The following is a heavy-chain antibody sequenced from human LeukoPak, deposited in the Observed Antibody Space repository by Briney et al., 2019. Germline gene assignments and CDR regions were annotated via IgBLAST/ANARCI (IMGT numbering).Heavy chain of an antibody. Sequence: ASVKVSCKASGYTFTGYYMHWVRQAPGQGLEWMGWINPNSGGTNYAQKFQGRVTMTRDTSISTAYMELSRLRSDDTAVYYCARVLTRDGSLHFDYWGQGTLVTVSS. CDR3: ARVLTRDGSLHFDY. J-gene: IGHJ4*02. D-gene: IGHD5-24*01. V-gene: IGHV1-2*02. CDR2: INPNSGGT. CDR1: GYTFTGYY.